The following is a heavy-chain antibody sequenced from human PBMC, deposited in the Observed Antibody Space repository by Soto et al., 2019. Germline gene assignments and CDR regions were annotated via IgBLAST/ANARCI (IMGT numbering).Heavy chain of an antibody. CDR3: ARAVGGSGSYDGRSGAYYYYGMDG. Sequence: SETLSLTCTVSGGSISSGGYYWSWIRQHPGKGLEWIGYIYYSGSTYYNPSLKSRVTISVDTSKNQFSLKLSSVTAADTAVYYCARAVGGSGSYDGRSGAYYYYGMDGWGQGNTVTFSS. J-gene: IGHJ6*02. D-gene: IGHD3-10*01. CDR2: IYYSGST. V-gene: IGHV4-31*03. CDR1: GGSISSGGYY.